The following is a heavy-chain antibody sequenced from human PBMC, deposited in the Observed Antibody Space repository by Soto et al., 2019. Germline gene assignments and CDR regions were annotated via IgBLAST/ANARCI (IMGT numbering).Heavy chain of an antibody. CDR2: FYYSGRT. D-gene: IGHD2-2*01. CDR3: ARGIVRETKYYYGMDV. J-gene: IGHJ6*02. V-gene: IGHV4-31*03. Sequence: SETLSLTCSVSGGSISSSDYFWGWIRQRPGEGLEWIGHFYYSGRTDYSPSLRSGVTISVDTSKNQFSLSLRFVTAADTATYYCARGIVRETKYYYGMDVWGPGTTVTVSS. CDR1: GGSISSSDYF.